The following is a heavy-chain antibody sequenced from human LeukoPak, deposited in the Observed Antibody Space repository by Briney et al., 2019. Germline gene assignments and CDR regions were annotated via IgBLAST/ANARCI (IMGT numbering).Heavy chain of an antibody. Sequence: PSETLSLTCTVSGGSISSSSYYWGWIRQPPRKGLEWIGSIYYSGSTYYNPSLKSRVTISVDTSKNQFSLKLSSVTAADTAVYYCARLRLTTGEVFDYWGQGTLVTVSS. J-gene: IGHJ4*02. D-gene: IGHD7-27*01. CDR1: GGSISSSSYY. CDR2: IYYSGST. CDR3: ARLRLTTGEVFDY. V-gene: IGHV4-39*01.